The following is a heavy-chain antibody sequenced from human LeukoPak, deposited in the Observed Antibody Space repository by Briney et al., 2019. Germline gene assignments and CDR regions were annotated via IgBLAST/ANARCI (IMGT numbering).Heavy chain of an antibody. J-gene: IGHJ5*02. CDR1: GFTFSSYS. CDR3: ARRGTTYCTVDSCHPNWFDP. CDR2: ISSSSSYI. D-gene: IGHD2-15*01. Sequence: GGSLRLSCAASGFTFSSYSMNWVRQAPGKGLEWVSSISSSSSYIYYADSVKGRFTISRDNAKNSLYLLMNSLRAEDTAVYYCARRGTTYCTVDSCHPNWFDPWGQGTLVTVSS. V-gene: IGHV3-21*04.